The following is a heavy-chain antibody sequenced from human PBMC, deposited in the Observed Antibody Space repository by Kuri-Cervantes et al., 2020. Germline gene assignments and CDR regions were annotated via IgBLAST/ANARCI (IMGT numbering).Heavy chain of an antibody. CDR1: GGTFSSYA. V-gene: IGHV1-69*13. CDR3: ARVRMYYDFWSGYYKPVWFDP. Sequence: SVKVSCKASGGTFSSYAISWVRQAPGQGLEWMGGIIPIFGTANYAQKFQGRVTITADESTSTAYMELSSLRSEDTAVYYCARVRMYYDFWSGYYKPVWFDPWGQGTLVTVSS. D-gene: IGHD3-3*01. CDR2: IIPIFGTA. J-gene: IGHJ5*02.